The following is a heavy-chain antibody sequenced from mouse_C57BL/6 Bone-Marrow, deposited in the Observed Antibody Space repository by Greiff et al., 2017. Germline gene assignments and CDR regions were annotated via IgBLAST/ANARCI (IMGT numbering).Heavy chain of an antibody. CDR3: ERGYDYDRDYAMDY. V-gene: IGHV1-47*01. D-gene: IGHD2-4*01. CDR1: GYTFTTYP. CDR2: FHPYNDDT. J-gene: IGHJ4*01. Sequence: QVQLQESGPELVKPGASVKMSCKASGYTFTTYPIEWMKQNHGKSLEWIGNFHPYNDDTKYNEKFKGKATLTVEKSSSTVYLELSRLTSDDSAVYYCERGYDYDRDYAMDYWGQGTSVPVSS.